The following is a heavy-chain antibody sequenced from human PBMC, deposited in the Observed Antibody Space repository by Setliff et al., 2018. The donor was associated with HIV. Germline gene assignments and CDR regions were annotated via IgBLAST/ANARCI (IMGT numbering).Heavy chain of an antibody. J-gene: IGHJ4*02. D-gene: IGHD3-10*01. CDR3: ARELYREWDY. CDR1: GFTVSRNY. V-gene: IGHV3-66*02. CDR2: ISGGGTT. Sequence: GGSLRLSCAASGFTVSRNYMSWVRQAPGKGLGWVSVISGGGTTHYADSVQGRFTISRDNSKNSLYLQMNSLRVSDTAVYYCARELYREWDYWGQGTLVTVSS.